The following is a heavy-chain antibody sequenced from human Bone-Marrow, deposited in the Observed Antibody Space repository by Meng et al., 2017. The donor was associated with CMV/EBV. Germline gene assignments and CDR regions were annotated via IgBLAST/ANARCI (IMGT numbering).Heavy chain of an antibody. Sequence: GGSLRLSCVASGFTFSNYYMSWVRQAPGKRLEWVANIKQRGSEAFYVDSVKGRFTISRDDAKNSLYLQMNSLRAEDTAVYYCARGLTGIEVSPSDAFDIWGQGTLVTVSS. D-gene: IGHD6-13*01. CDR3: ARGLTGIEVSPSDAFDI. CDR1: GFTFSNYY. CDR2: IKQRGSEA. J-gene: IGHJ3*02. V-gene: IGHV3-7*01.